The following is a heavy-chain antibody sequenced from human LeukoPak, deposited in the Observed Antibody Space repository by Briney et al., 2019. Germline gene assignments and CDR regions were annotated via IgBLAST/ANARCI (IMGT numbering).Heavy chain of an antibody. CDR2: INQDGSEK. D-gene: IGHD3-16*01. CDR3: TRDVREAYDI. J-gene: IGHJ3*02. CDR1: GFRFGGFW. V-gene: IGHV3-7*01. Sequence: GGSLRLSCEASGFRFGGFWMNWVRQVPGKGPERVANINQDGSEKLYVDSVKGRFTISRDNAKNSLYLQMNSLRVEDTAVYYCTRDVREAYDIWGHGTMVTVSS.